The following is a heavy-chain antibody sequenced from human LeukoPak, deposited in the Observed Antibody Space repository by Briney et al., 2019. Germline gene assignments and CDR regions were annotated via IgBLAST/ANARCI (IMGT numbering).Heavy chain of an antibody. CDR2: ISGSGGGT. CDR1: GFAFSSSA. V-gene: IGHV3-23*01. D-gene: IGHD3-16*02. Sequence: GGSLRLSCAASGFAFSSSAMSWVRQAPGKGLEWVSAISGSGGGTYYADSVKGRFTISRDNAKNSLFLQMNSLRAEDTAVYYCVSGNDPDYVWGTYRLDAFDIWGEGTMVIVSS. J-gene: IGHJ3*02. CDR3: VSGNDPDYVWGTYRLDAFDI.